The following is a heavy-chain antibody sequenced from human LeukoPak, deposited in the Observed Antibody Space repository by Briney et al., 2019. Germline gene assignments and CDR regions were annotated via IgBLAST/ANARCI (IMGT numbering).Heavy chain of an antibody. CDR1: GYTLTELS. Sequence: ASVKVSCKVSGYTLTELSMHWVRQAPGKGLEWMGGFYPEDGEPIYAQKFQGRVTMTEDTATDTAYMELSSIRSEDTAVYYCATVLPLYSFRYFDWLPDYYFDYWGQGTLVTVSS. CDR3: ATVLPLYSFRYFDWLPDYYFDY. CDR2: FYPEDGEP. V-gene: IGHV1-24*01. D-gene: IGHD3-9*01. J-gene: IGHJ4*02.